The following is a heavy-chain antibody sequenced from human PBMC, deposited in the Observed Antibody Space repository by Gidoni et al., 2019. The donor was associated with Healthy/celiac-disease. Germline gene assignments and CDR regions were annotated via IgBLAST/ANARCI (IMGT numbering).Heavy chain of an antibody. V-gene: IGHV1-2*02. Sequence: QVQLVQSGAEVKKPGASVKVSCQASGSTFTGYYMHWVRQAPGQGLEWMGWINPNSGGTNYAQKFQGRVTMTRDTSISKAYMELRRLRSDDTAVYYCARGAMGLYCSSTSCSNWFDPWGQGTLVTVSS. J-gene: IGHJ5*02. D-gene: IGHD2-2*01. CDR3: ARGAMGLYCSSTSCSNWFDP. CDR2: INPNSGGT. CDR1: GSTFTGYY.